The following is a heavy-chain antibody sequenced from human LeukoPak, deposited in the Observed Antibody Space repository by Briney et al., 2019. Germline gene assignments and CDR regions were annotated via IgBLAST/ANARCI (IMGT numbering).Heavy chain of an antibody. CDR2: SSGSGDRR. CDR3: ARAMTTVTLWYFDY. Sequence: GGSLRLSCVDSGINFNTYVMNWVRQAPGKGLEWVASSSGSGDRRYYADSVKGRFTISRDNSKNTLYLQMNSLRAEDTAVYYCARAMTTVTLWYFDYWGQGTLVTVSS. CDR1: GINFNTYV. D-gene: IGHD4-17*01. V-gene: IGHV3-23*01. J-gene: IGHJ4*02.